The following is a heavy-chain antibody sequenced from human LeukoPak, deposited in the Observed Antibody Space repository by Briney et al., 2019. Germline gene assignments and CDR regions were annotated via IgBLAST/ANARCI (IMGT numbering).Heavy chain of an antibody. D-gene: IGHD4-17*01. J-gene: IGHJ6*03. CDR3: ARSPHDYGDSQGYYYYMDV. Sequence: SETLSLTYTVSGGSISSYYWSWIRQPPGKGLEWIGYIYYSGSTNYNPSLKSRVTISVDTSKNQFSLKLSSVTAADTAVYYCARSPHDYGDSQGYYYYMDVWGKGATVTVSS. V-gene: IGHV4-59*08. CDR2: IYYSGST. CDR1: GGSISSYY.